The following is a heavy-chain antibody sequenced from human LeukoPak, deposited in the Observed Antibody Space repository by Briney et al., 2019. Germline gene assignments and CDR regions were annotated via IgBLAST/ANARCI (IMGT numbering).Heavy chain of an antibody. V-gene: IGHV4-31*03. Sequence: PSETLSLTCTVSGGSISSGGYYWRWIRQHPGKGLEWIGYIYYSGSTYYNPSLKSRVTISVDTSKNQFSLKLSSVTAADTAVYYCARETEDYAYYYGMDVWGQGTTVTVSS. CDR2: IYYSGST. J-gene: IGHJ6*02. CDR1: GGSISSGGYY. CDR3: ARETEDYAYYYGMDV. D-gene: IGHD4-17*01.